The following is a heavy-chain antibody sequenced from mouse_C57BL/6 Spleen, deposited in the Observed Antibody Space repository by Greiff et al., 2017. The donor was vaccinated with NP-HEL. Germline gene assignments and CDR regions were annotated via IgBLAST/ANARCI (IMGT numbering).Heavy chain of an antibody. D-gene: IGHD2-4*01. J-gene: IGHJ3*01. V-gene: IGHV3-6*01. CDR2: ISYDGSN. Sequence: EVQLQESGPGLVKPSQSLSLTCSVTGYSITSGYYWNWIRQFPGNKLEWMGYISYDGSNNYNPSLKNRISITRDTSKNQFVLKLNSVTTEDTATYYCARDQDYDDTWFAYWGQGTLVTVSA. CDR1: GYSITSGYY. CDR3: ARDQDYDDTWFAY.